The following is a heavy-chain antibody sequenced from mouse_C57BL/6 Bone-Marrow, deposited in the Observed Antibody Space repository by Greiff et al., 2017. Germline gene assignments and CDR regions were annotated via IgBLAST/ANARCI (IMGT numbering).Heavy chain of an antibody. Sequence: EVKLMESGGGLVKPGGSLKLSCAASGFTFSDYGMHWVRQAPEKGLEWVAYISSGSSTFYYADTVKGRFTISRDTAMNTLFLQMTSLRSEDTAMYYCAGGRSLDNWGKGTTLTVSS. CDR1: GFTFSDYG. CDR2: ISSGSSTF. J-gene: IGHJ2*01. CDR3: AGGRSLDN. V-gene: IGHV5-17*01.